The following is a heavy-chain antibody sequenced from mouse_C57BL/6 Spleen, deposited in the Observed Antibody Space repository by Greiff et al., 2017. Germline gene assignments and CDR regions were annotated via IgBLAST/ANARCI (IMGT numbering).Heavy chain of an antibody. V-gene: IGHV5-12*01. CDR3: ARRGIYWYFDV. CDR1: GFTFSDYY. J-gene: IGHJ1*03. Sequence: EVKLMESGGGLVQPGGSLKLSCAASGFTFSDYYMYWVRQTPEKRLEWVAYISNGGGSTYYPDTVKGRFTISRDNAKNTLYLQMSRLKSEDTAMYYCARRGIYWYFDVGGTGTTVTVSS. CDR2: ISNGGGST.